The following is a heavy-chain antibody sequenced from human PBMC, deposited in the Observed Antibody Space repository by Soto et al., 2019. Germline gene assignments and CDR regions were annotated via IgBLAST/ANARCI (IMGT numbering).Heavy chain of an antibody. CDR3: ATPPGKQWLVNYYYYGMDV. CDR2: FDPEDGET. J-gene: IGHJ6*02. Sequence: ASVKVSCKVSGYTLTELSMHWVRQAPGKGLEWMGGFDPEDGETIYAQKFQGRVTMTEDTSTDTTYMELSSLRSEDTAVYYCATPPGKQWLVNYYYYGMDVWGQGTTVTVSS. V-gene: IGHV1-24*01. CDR1: GYTLTELS. D-gene: IGHD6-19*01.